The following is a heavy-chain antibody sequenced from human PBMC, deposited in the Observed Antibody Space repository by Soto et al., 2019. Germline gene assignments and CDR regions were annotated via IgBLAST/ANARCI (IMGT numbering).Heavy chain of an antibody. CDR3: AKDLKAGTPYYDSSGYYYV. CDR1: GFTFSSYA. J-gene: IGHJ4*02. Sequence: GGSLRLSCAASGFTFSSYAMSWVRQAPGKGLEWVSAISGSGGSTYYADSVKGRFTISRDNSKNTLYLQMNSLRAEDTAVYYCAKDLKAGTPYYDSSGYYYVWGQGTLVTVSS. CDR2: ISGSGGST. D-gene: IGHD3-22*01. V-gene: IGHV3-23*01.